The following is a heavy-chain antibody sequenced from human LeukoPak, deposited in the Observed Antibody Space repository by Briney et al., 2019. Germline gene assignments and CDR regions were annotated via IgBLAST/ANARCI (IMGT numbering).Heavy chain of an antibody. CDR1: GGTFSSYA. CDR3: ARVGGHDYTQFRYYYYGMDV. V-gene: IGHV1-69*04. CDR2: IIPILGIA. Sequence: SVKVSCKASGGTFSSYAISWVRQAPGQGLEWMGRIIPILGIANYAQKFQGRVTITADKSTSTAYMELSSLGSEDTAVYYCARVGGHDYTQFRYYYYGMDVWGQGTTVTVSS. J-gene: IGHJ6*02. D-gene: IGHD4-11*01.